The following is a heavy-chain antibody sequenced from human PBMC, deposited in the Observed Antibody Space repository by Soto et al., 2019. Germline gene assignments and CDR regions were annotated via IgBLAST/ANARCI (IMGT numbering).Heavy chain of an antibody. CDR1: GYTFTSYA. V-gene: IGHV1-3*01. Sequence: QVQLVQSGAEVKKPGASVKVSCKASGYTFTSYAMHWVRQAPGQRLEWMGWINAGNGNTKYSQKFQGRVTITRDTSASTAYMELSSLRSEDTAVYYCARDSLPPIVGATPFDYWGQGTLVTVS. CDR2: INAGNGNT. CDR3: ARDSLPPIVGATPFDY. D-gene: IGHD1-26*01. J-gene: IGHJ4*02.